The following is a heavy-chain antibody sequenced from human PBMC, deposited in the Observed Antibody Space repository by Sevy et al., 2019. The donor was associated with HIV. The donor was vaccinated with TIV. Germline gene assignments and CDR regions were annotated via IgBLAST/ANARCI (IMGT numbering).Heavy chain of an antibody. Sequence: GGSLRLSCAASGFNFRTYSMNWVRQAPGKGLEWLSSISDDSRYIYYSDSVKGRFTISRANAKNLLFLQMNNLRVEDTAIYYCARDLTIFGVVSGIDYWGQGNLVTVSS. J-gene: IGHJ4*02. CDR2: ISDDSRYI. CDR1: GFNFRTYS. CDR3: ARDLTIFGVVSGIDY. V-gene: IGHV3-21*04. D-gene: IGHD3-3*01.